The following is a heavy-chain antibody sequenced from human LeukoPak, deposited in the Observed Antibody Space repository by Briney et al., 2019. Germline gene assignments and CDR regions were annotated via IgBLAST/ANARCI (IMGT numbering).Heavy chain of an antibody. Sequence: SVKVSCKASGGTFSSYAISWVRQAPGQGLEWMGGIIPIFGTANYSQKFQGRVTITADESTSTAYMELSSLRSEDTAVYYCARDGLVSHYFDYWGQGTLVTVSS. J-gene: IGHJ4*02. CDR3: ARDGLVSHYFDY. V-gene: IGHV1-69*13. CDR1: GGTFSSYA. CDR2: IIPIFGTA. D-gene: IGHD6-19*01.